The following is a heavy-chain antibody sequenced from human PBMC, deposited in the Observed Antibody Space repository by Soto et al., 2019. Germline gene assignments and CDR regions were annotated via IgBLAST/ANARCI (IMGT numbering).Heavy chain of an antibody. J-gene: IGHJ5*02. CDR2: IIPIFGTA. V-gene: IGHV1-69*01. D-gene: IGHD2-15*01. CDR3: ARHADAGSFHNWFDP. Sequence: QVQLVQSGAEVKKPGSSVKVSCQASVGTFSTNAIAWVRHAPGQGLEWMGGIIPIFGTANYAQKFQGRVTITADESTSTAYMEMSSLRSEDTAVYYCARHADAGSFHNWFDPWGQGTLVTVSS. CDR1: VGTFSTNA.